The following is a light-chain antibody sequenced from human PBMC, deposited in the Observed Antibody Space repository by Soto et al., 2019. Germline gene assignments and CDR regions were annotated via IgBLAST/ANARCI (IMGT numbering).Light chain of an antibody. CDR2: AAS. CDR1: QSISSY. CDR3: QQSYSIPRP. J-gene: IGKJ1*01. V-gene: IGKV1-39*01. Sequence: DIQMTQSPSSRSASVGDRVTITCRASQSISSYLNWYQQKPGKAPKLLISAASSLQSGVPSRFSGSGSGTDFTLTISSLQPEDFATYYCQQSYSIPRPFGQGTKVEIK.